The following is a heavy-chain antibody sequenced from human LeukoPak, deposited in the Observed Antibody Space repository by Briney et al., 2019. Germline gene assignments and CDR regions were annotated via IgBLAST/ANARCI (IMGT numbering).Heavy chain of an antibody. CDR1: GFTFSSYA. J-gene: IGHJ4*02. CDR3: AKELYCTNGVCYYFDY. V-gene: IGHV3-23*01. D-gene: IGHD2-8*01. Sequence: PGGSLRLSCAASGFTFSSYAMSWVRQAPGKGLEWVSAISGSGGSTYYADSVKGRFTISRDNSKNTLYLQMNSLRAEDTAVYYCAKELYCTNGVCYYFDYWGQGTLVTVSS. CDR2: ISGSGGST.